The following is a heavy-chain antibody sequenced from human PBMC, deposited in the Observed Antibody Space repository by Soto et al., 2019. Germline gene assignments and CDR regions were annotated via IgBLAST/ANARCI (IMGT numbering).Heavy chain of an antibody. Sequence: QLQLQESGPGLVKPSETLSLTCTVSGGSISSSSYYWGWIRQPPGKGLEWIGSIYYSGSTYYNPCLKSRVTISVDTSKNQFSLKLSSVTAADTAVYYCARVSGSKRRFDYWGQGTLVTVSS. V-gene: IGHV4-39*01. CDR3: ARVSGSKRRFDY. D-gene: IGHD1-26*01. CDR1: GGSISSSSYY. CDR2: IYYSGST. J-gene: IGHJ4*02.